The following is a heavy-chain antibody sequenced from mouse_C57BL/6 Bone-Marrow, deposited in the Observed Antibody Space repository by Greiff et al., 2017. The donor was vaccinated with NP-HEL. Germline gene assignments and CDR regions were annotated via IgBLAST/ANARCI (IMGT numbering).Heavy chain of an antibody. V-gene: IGHV1-85*01. CDR3: ARERFTTVVADYFDY. Sequence: VKLVESGPELVKPGASVKLSCKASGYTFTSYDINWVKQRPGQGLEWIGWIYPRDGSTKYNEKFKGKATLTVDTSSSTAYMELHSLTSEDSAVYFCARERFTTVVADYFDYWGQGTTLTVSS. D-gene: IGHD1-1*01. CDR2: IYPRDGST. CDR1: GYTFTSYD. J-gene: IGHJ2*01.